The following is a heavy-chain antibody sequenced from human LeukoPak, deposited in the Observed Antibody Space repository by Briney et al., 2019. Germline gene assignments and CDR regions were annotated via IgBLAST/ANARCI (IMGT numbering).Heavy chain of an antibody. D-gene: IGHD2-2*01. CDR1: GFTFSSYS. V-gene: IGHV3-21*01. J-gene: IGHJ3*02. CDR2: ISSSSSYI. Sequence: PGGSLRLSCAASGFTFSSYSMNWVRQAPGKGLEWVSSISSSSSYIYYADSVKGRFTISRDNSKNTLYLQMNSLRAEDTAVYYCAKDYQYCSSTSCPRGDDAFDIWGQGTMVTVSS. CDR3: AKDYQYCSSTSCPRGDDAFDI.